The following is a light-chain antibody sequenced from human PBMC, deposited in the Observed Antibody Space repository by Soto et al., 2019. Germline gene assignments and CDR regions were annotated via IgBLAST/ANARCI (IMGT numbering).Light chain of an antibody. Sequence: DIQMTQSPSTLSASVGDRVTITCRASQSISNCLAWYQQKPGKAPKLLISGASSLQSGVPSRFSGSASGTEFTLTISSLQPDDIATYYCQQCHRYLTFGQGTKVDI. J-gene: IGKJ1*01. CDR3: QQCHRYLT. CDR1: QSISNC. CDR2: GAS. V-gene: IGKV1-5*01.